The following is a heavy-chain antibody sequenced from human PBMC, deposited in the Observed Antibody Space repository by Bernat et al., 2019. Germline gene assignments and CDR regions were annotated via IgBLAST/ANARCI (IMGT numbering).Heavy chain of an antibody. CDR3: AREVSEMATIFYFDY. D-gene: IGHD5-24*01. Sequence: QVQLVQSGAEVKKPGSSVKVSCKASGGTFSSYAISWVRQAPGQGLEWMGGIIPIFGTANYAQKFQGRVPITADESTSTAYMELSSLRSEDTAVYYCAREVSEMATIFYFDYWGQGTLVTVSS. CDR1: GGTFSSYA. J-gene: IGHJ4*02. CDR2: IIPIFGTA. V-gene: IGHV1-69*01.